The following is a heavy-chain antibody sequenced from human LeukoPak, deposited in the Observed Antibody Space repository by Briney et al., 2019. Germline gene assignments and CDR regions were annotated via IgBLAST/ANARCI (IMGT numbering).Heavy chain of an antibody. V-gene: IGHV3-30*19. J-gene: IGHJ5*02. D-gene: IGHD2-2*01. Sequence: PGGSLRLSCAASGFSFSNYGMHWVRQAPGKGLEWVAVISYDGSKKYYGDSVNGRFTISRDNSKSTLYLETNSLRAEDTAVYYCARGYAWFDPWGQGTLVTVSS. CDR2: ISYDGSKK. CDR1: GFSFSNYG. CDR3: ARGYAWFDP.